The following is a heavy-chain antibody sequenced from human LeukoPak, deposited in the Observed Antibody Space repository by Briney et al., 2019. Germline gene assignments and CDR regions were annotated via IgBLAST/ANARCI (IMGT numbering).Heavy chain of an antibody. J-gene: IGHJ4*02. Sequence: GGSLRLSCAASGFTFRSYSVNWVRQAPGKGLEWVSSISSSSSYIYYADSVEGRFTISRDNSKNTLYLQMNSLRAEDTAVYYCAKDPCSSTSCYPDYWGQGTLVTVSS. CDR2: ISSSSSYI. CDR3: AKDPCSSTSCYPDY. CDR1: GFTFRSYS. V-gene: IGHV3-21*01. D-gene: IGHD2-2*01.